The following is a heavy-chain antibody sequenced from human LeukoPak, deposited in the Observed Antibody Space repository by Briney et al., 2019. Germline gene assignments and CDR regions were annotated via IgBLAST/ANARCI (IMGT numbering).Heavy chain of an antibody. CDR2: INWNGGST. V-gene: IGHV3-20*04. D-gene: IGHD2-2*01. CDR1: GFTFDDYG. J-gene: IGHJ6*03. Sequence: GGSLKLSCAASGFTFDDYGMSWVRQAPGKGLEWVSGINWNGGSTGYADSVKGRFTISRDNAKNSLYLQMNSLRAEDTALYYCARAIYYYYYMDVWGKGTTVTVSS. CDR3: ARAIYYYYYMDV.